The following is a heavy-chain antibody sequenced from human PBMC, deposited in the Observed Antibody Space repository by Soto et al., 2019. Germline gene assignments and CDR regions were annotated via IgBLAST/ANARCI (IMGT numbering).Heavy chain of an antibody. Sequence: GGSLRLSCAASGFAFSSYGMHWVRQAPGKGLEWVAVISYDGSNKYYADSVKGRFTISRDNSKNTLYLQMNSLRAEDTAVYYCAKGYGGSKPGLLDVWGQGTTVTVSS. CDR3: AKGYGGSKPGLLDV. CDR1: GFAFSSYG. V-gene: IGHV3-30*18. J-gene: IGHJ6*02. D-gene: IGHD3-10*01. CDR2: ISYDGSNK.